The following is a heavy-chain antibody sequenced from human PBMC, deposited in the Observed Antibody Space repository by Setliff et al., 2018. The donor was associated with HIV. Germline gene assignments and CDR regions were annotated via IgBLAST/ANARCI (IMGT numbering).Heavy chain of an antibody. Sequence: SETLSLTCSVSGGSISSSNYYWGWSRQPPGKRLEWIGSIYHSGSTYYNPSLKSRVTISVDTSKNYFSLKLTSVTAADTAVYYCASPFGAVAGTMAVWGKGTTVPVSS. CDR3: ASPFGAVAGTMAV. CDR2: IYHSGST. D-gene: IGHD6-19*01. J-gene: IGHJ6*04. CDR1: GGSISSSNYY. V-gene: IGHV4-39*02.